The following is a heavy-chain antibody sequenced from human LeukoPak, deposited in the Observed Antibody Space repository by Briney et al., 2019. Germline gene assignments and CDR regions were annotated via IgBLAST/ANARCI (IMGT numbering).Heavy chain of an antibody. V-gene: IGHV1-8*01. CDR1: GYTFTAYE. Sequence: ASVKVSCRTSGYTFTAYEIRWVRQATGQGLEWMGWMNPNSGNTGYEQKFQGRVTMTRDTSMTTAYMELSSLRFEDTATYYCARGGARSFAPWGQGTLVTVSS. D-gene: IGHD1-26*01. J-gene: IGHJ5*02. CDR3: ARGGARSFAP. CDR2: MNPNSGNT.